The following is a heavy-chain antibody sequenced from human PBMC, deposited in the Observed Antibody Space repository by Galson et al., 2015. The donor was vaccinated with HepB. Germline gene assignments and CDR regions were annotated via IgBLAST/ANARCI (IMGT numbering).Heavy chain of an antibody. V-gene: IGHV1-69*13. CDR3: ARGGHCSSGSCYGNWFDP. D-gene: IGHD2-15*01. J-gene: IGHJ5*02. CDR2: IIPLFGTS. Sequence: SVKVSCKASGGPFKFYGISWIRQAPGQGLEWMGAIIPLFGTSNYAQKFQGRVTITADEITSTAYMNMSSLSSEDTAVYYCARGGHCSSGSCYGNWFDPWGQGTLITVSS. CDR1: GGPFKFYG.